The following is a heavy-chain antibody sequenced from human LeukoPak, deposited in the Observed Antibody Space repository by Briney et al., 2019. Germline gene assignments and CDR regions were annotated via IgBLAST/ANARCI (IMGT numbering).Heavy chain of an antibody. CDR1: ESIVSSNY. J-gene: IGHJ4*02. D-gene: IGHD5/OR15-5a*01. Sequence: GGSLRLTCAGSESIVSSNYMAWVRQAPGKGLEWVSVIYGGGKTYYADSVKGRFTISRDNSKNTLYLDMNNVRVEDTAVYFCGRDDAPVYNYGIQYWGQGTLVTVSS. V-gene: IGHV3-53*01. CDR2: IYGGGKT. CDR3: GRDDAPVYNYGIQY.